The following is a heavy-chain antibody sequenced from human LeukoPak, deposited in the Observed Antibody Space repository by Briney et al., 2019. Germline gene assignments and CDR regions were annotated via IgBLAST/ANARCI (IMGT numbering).Heavy chain of an antibody. CDR2: ISSSSSYI. CDR3: ARNSAGKSGYYFDY. J-gene: IGHJ4*02. V-gene: IGHV3-21*01. D-gene: IGHD6-13*01. CDR1: GFTFSSYS. Sequence: GGSLRLSCAASGFTFSSYSMIWVRQAPGKGLEWVSSISSSSSYIYYADSVKGRFTISRDNAKNSLYLQMNSLRAEDTAVYYCARNSAGKSGYYFDYWGQGTLVTVSS.